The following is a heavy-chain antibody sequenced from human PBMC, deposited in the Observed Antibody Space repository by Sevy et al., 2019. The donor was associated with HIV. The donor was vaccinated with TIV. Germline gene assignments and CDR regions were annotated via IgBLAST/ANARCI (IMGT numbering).Heavy chain of an antibody. CDR1: GFTVSSYG. D-gene: IGHD1-1*01. CDR3: AKPLRVTTTLDYIDS. V-gene: IGHV3-30*18. Sequence: GGSLRLSCVASGFTVSSYGMAWVRQAPGKGLEWVAVISYDGNYEAYADSVKGRFTISRDNSKKTVYLQMNSLRPEDTPVYYCAKPLRVTTTLDYIDSWGQGTLVTVSS. J-gene: IGHJ4*02. CDR2: ISYDGNYE.